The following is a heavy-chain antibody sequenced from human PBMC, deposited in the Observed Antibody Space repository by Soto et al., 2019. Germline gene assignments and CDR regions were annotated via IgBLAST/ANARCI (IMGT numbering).Heavy chain of an antibody. Sequence: EVQLVESGGGLVQPGGSLRLSCAASGFTFSDHYMDWVRQAPGKGLEWVGRSKNKADSYTTEYAASVIGRFTISRDGSKNSLFLQMNSLKTEDTAVYYCTVWGSGNDFGAAWGQGILVTVSS. J-gene: IGHJ4*02. CDR3: TVWGSGNDFGAA. D-gene: IGHD3-10*01. V-gene: IGHV3-72*01. CDR2: SKNKADSYTT. CDR1: GFTFSDHY.